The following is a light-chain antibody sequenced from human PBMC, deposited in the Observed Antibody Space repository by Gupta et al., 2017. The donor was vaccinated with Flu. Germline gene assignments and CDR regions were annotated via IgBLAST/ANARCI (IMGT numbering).Light chain of an antibody. Sequence: DIQMTQSPSTLSASAGDRVTITCRASRSISDWLAWYQQRPGKAPQVLISKASHLESGVPSRFSGSGSGTEFTLTISSLQPEDFATYYCQQYSDMFTFGQGTKLEIE. CDR3: QQYSDMFT. V-gene: IGKV1-5*03. J-gene: IGKJ2*01. CDR2: KAS. CDR1: RSISDW.